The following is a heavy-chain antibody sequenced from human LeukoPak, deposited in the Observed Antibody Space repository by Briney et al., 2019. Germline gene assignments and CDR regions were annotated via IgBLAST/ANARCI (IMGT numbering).Heavy chain of an antibody. CDR2: IYYTGNT. CDR3: ARAMTTAAAGSFYFDY. V-gene: IGHV4-59*12. CDR1: GGSISSYY. Sequence: SETLSLTCTVSGGSISSYYWSWIRQPPGKGLEWIGYIYYTGNTNYNPSLKSRVAISVDTSKNQFSLKLSSVTAADTAVYYCARAMTTAAAGSFYFDYWGQGTLVTVSS. J-gene: IGHJ4*02. D-gene: IGHD6-13*01.